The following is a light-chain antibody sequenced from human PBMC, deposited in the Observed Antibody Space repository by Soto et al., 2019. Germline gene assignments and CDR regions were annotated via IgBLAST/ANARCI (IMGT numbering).Light chain of an antibody. CDR3: QQYGTSPFT. Sequence: ESVLTQSPATLSLAPGGRASLSCMASQSVSSNYVAWYQQKPGQAPRLLTHGSSSRATGVPDRFSGRGSGTTFTLVISRLEPEDFAVYYCQQYGTSPFTLGQGTKV. CDR1: QSVSSNY. V-gene: IGKV3-20*01. CDR2: GSS. J-gene: IGKJ2*01.